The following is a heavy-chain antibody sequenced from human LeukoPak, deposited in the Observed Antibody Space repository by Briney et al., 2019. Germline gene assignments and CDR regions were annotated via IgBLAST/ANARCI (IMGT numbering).Heavy chain of an antibody. J-gene: IGHJ5*02. V-gene: IGHV4-59*01. D-gene: IGHD4-17*01. CDR2: IYYSGST. CDR1: GGSISSYY. Sequence: SETLSLTCTVSGGSISSYYWSWVRQPPGKGLEWIGYIYYSGSTNYNPSLTSRGTISVDTTKNQFSLKLSSVTAADTAVYYCASFISVGDYIGWFDPWGQGTLVTASS. CDR3: ASFISVGDYIGWFDP.